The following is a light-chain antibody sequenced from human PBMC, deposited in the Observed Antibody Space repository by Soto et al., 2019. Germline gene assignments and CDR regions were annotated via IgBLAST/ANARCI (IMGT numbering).Light chain of an antibody. CDR3: QQYNNWPPMYT. CDR1: RSVSSN. CDR2: GAS. J-gene: IGKJ2*01. Sequence: EIVMTQSPATLSVSPGERATLSCRARRSVSSNLAWYQQKPGQAPRLLIYGASTRATGIPARFSGSGSGTEFTLTISSLPSEDFAVYYCQQYNNWPPMYTFGQGTKLEIK. V-gene: IGKV3-15*01.